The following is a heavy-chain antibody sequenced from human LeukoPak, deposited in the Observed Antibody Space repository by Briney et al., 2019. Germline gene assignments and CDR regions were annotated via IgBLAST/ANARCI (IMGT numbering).Heavy chain of an antibody. Sequence: PGESLRLSCATSGFTFSSYAMSWVRLAPGKGLEWVSGISGSGGSTYHADSVEGRFTISRDKSKNTLYLQMNSVRAEDTAVYYCAKGIQWELPLEYWGQGTLVTVSS. J-gene: IGHJ4*02. V-gene: IGHV3-23*01. D-gene: IGHD1-26*01. CDR3: AKGIQWELPLEY. CDR1: GFTFSSYA. CDR2: ISGSGGST.